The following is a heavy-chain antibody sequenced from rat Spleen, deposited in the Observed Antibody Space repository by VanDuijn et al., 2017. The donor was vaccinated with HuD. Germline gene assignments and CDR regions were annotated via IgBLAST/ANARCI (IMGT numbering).Heavy chain of an antibody. J-gene: IGHJ2*01. CDR2: ITNTGGST. CDR1: GFIFSDHY. V-gene: IGHV5-29*01. CDR3: VRHDDY. Sequence: EVQLVESGGGLVQPGRSLKLSCAASGFIFSDHYVAWVRQAPTKGLEWVATITNTGGSTYYRDSVKGRFTISRDNAKSTLYLQMDSLRSEDTATYYCVRHDDYWGQGVMVTVSS.